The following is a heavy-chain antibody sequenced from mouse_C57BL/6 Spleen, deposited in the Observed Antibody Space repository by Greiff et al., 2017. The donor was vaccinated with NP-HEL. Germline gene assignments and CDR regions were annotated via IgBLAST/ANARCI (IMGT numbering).Heavy chain of an antibody. V-gene: IGHV1-26*01. Sequence: EVQLQQSGPELVKPGASVKISCKASGYTFTDYYMNWVKQSHGKSLEWIGDINPNNGGTSYNQKFKGKATLTVDKSSSTAYMELRSLTSEDSAVYYCARGGTVDYWYFDVWGTGTTVTVSS. D-gene: IGHD1-1*01. CDR2: INPNNGGT. CDR1: GYTFTDYY. J-gene: IGHJ1*03. CDR3: ARGGTVDYWYFDV.